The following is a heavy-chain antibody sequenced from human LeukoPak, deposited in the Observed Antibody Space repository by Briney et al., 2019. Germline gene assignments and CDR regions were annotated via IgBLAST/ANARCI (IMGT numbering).Heavy chain of an antibody. CDR1: GFTVSSNY. V-gene: IGHV3-53*01. J-gene: IGHJ6*03. Sequence: GGSLRLSCVASGFTVSSNYMSWVRQAPGKGLEWVSVIYSGGSTYYADSVKGRFTISRDNSKNTLYLQMNSLRAGDTAVYYCASGSGSYRTPYYYMDVWGTGTTVTVSS. D-gene: IGHD3-10*01. CDR3: ASGSGSYRTPYYYMDV. CDR2: IYSGGST.